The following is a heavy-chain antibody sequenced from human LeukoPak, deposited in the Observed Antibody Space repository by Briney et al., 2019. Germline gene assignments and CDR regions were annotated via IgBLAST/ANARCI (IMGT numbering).Heavy chain of an antibody. V-gene: IGHV3-30-3*01. CDR1: GFTFSSYA. D-gene: IGHD6-13*01. J-gene: IGHJ4*02. CDR2: ISYDGSNK. Sequence: GRSLRLSCAASGFTFSSYAMHWVRQAPGKGLEWVAVISYDGSNKYYADSVKGRFTISRDNSQNTLYLQMNSLRAEDTAVYYCAKDYSSSFDYWGQGTLDTVSS. CDR3: AKDYSSSFDY.